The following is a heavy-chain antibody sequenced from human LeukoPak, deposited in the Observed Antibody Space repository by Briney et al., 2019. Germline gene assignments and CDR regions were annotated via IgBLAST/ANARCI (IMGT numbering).Heavy chain of an antibody. J-gene: IGHJ5*02. V-gene: IGHV3-15*05. D-gene: IGHD3-10*01. CDR1: GFAFDEHG. CDR2: IKSNPDGGTT. CDR3: TTDLGITMIRGVFVS. Sequence: PGGSLRLSCTASGFAFDEHGMSWVRQVPGKGLEWVGRIKSNPDGGTTDFAAPVKGRFTISRDDSKNTLYLQMHIAQTEDTAVYFCTTDLGITMIRGVFVSWGQGTLVTVSS.